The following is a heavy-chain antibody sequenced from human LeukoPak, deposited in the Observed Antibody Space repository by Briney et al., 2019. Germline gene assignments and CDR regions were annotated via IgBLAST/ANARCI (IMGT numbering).Heavy chain of an antibody. CDR1: GGTFSSYA. D-gene: IGHD3-3*01. CDR3: ATAGVALSINWFDP. V-gene: IGHV1-69*13. Sequence: SVKVSCKASGGTFSSYAISWVRQAPGQGLEWMGGIIPIFGSANYAQKFQGRVTITADESTCTAYMELTSLRSEDTAVYYCATAGVALSINWFDPWGQGTLSPSPQ. CDR2: IIPIFGSA. J-gene: IGHJ5*02.